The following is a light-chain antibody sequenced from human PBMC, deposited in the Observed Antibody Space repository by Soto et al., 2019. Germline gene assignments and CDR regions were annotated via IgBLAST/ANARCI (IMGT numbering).Light chain of an antibody. CDR1: QSISNW. CDR3: QQYDSFPLT. Sequence: DIQMHQSPSTLSASVGDRVTITCRASQSISNWLAWYQQRPGRAPQLLIHKASTLETGVPSRFSGSGSGTVFTLTISGLEPDDFASYVCQQYDSFPLTCGGGPKVEIK. V-gene: IGKV1-5*03. CDR2: KAS. J-gene: IGKJ4*01.